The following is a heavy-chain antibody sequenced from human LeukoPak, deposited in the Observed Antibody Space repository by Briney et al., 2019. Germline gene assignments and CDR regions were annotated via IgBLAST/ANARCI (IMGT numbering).Heavy chain of an antibody. V-gene: IGHV4-59*01. CDR1: GGSISSYY. CDR3: ARLGRRELLYLFAP. J-gene: IGHJ5*02. Sequence: PSETLPLPCIVSGGSISSYYWSWIRQPPGKGLEWIGYIYDSGSANYNPSLKSRVTISIDTSKHQFSLKLSSVTAADTAVYYGARLGRRELLYLFAPWGQGTLVTVSA. D-gene: IGHD1-26*01. CDR2: IYDSGSA.